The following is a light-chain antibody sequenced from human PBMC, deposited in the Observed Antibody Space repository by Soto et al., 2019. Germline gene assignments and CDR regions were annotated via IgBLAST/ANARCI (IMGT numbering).Light chain of an antibody. CDR2: AAS. V-gene: IGKV1-39*01. J-gene: IGKJ1*01. CDR1: QSIRTY. CDR3: QQSYSSPRT. Sequence: IQLTQSPSSLSASVGDRVTITCRASQSIRTYLNWYQQERGKAPKLLIYAASTLQSGVPSRFSGSGSGTDFTLTISSLQPEDFATYYCQQSYSSPRTFGQGTKVDIK.